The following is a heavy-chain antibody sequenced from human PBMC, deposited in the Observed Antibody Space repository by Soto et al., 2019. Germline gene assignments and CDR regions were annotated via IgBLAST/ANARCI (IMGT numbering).Heavy chain of an antibody. Sequence: SETLSLTCPVSGGSISSSSYYWGWIRQPPGKGLEWIGSIYYSGSTYYNPSLKSRVTISVDTSKNQFSLKLSSVTAADTAVYYCAGQTIDSSGYYVWGQGTLVTVSS. D-gene: IGHD3-22*01. CDR3: AGQTIDSSGYYV. CDR2: IYYSGST. CDR1: GGSISSSSYY. V-gene: IGHV4-39*01. J-gene: IGHJ4*02.